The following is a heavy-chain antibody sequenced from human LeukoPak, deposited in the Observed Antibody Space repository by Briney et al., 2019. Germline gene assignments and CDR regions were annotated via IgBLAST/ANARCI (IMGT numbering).Heavy chain of an antibody. Sequence: GGSLRPSCSASGFTFSSYAMHWVRQAPGKGLEYVSAISSNGGSTYYADSVKGRFTISRDNSKNTLYLQMSSLRAEDTAVYYCVKDRAPRIAAAGTFDYWGQGTLVTVSS. J-gene: IGHJ4*02. CDR2: ISSNGGST. CDR3: VKDRAPRIAAAGTFDY. CDR1: GFTFSSYA. V-gene: IGHV3-64D*09. D-gene: IGHD6-13*01.